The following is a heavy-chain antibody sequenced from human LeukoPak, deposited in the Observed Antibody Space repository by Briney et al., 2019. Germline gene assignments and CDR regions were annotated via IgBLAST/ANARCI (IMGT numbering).Heavy chain of an antibody. CDR2: IYSGGST. V-gene: IGHV3-66*01. CDR3: ARDQYFGELLGGVDP. CDR1: GFTVSSNY. J-gene: IGHJ5*02. D-gene: IGHD3-10*01. Sequence: GGSLRLSCAASGFTVSSNYMSWVRQAPGKGLEWVSVIYSGGSTYYADSVKGRFTISRDNSKNTLYLQMNSLRAEDSAVYYCARDQYFGELLGGVDPWGQGTLVTVSS.